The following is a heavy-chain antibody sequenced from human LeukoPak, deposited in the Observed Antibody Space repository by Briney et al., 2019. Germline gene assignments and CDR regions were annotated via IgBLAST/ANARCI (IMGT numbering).Heavy chain of an antibody. D-gene: IGHD3-9*01. V-gene: IGHV3-30*03. Sequence: GGSLRLSCAASGFTFSSYGMHWVRQAPGKGLEWVAVISYDGSNKYYADSVKGRFTISRDNSKNTLYLQMNSLRAEDTAVYYCARDGAKYYDILTGYLDYWGQGTLVTVSS. J-gene: IGHJ4*02. CDR2: ISYDGSNK. CDR3: ARDGAKYYDILTGYLDY. CDR1: GFTFSSYG.